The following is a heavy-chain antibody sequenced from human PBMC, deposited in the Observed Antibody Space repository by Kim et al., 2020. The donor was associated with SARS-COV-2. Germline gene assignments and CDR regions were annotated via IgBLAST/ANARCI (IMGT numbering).Heavy chain of an antibody. J-gene: IGHJ4*02. CDR3: ARDDSSGYYLLDY. Sequence: KYSHEFQGRHHLTRDPSAGTAYMELSSLRSEDTAVYYCARDDSSGYYLLDYWGQGTLVTVSS. V-gene: IGHV1-3*01. D-gene: IGHD3-22*01.